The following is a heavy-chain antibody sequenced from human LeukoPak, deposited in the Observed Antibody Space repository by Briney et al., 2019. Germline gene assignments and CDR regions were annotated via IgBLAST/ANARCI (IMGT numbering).Heavy chain of an antibody. Sequence: ASVRVSCKASGYTFTGYYMHWVRQAPGQGLEWMGWINPNSGGTNYAQKFQGRVTMTRDTSISTAYMELSRLRSDDTAVYYCARFMAARRIFDYWGQGTLVTVSS. CDR2: INPNSGGT. CDR3: ARFMAARRIFDY. V-gene: IGHV1-2*02. D-gene: IGHD6-6*01. J-gene: IGHJ4*02. CDR1: GYTFTGYY.